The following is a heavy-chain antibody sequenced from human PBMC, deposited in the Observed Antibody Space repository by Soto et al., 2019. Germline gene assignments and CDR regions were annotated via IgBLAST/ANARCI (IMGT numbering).Heavy chain of an antibody. D-gene: IGHD3-9*01. CDR3: AGETSDYDFLTAPTTFDF. CDR1: GGSFSGYY. Sequence: QVQLQQWGAGLLKPSETLSLTCAVSGGSFSGYYWNWIRQPPGKGLEWIGEIDHSGSTTYNPSLKRRVTISVDTSKRDISLKLTSVTAADTAVYYCAGETSDYDFLTAPTTFDFWGQGTMVTVSS. V-gene: IGHV4-34*02. CDR2: IDHSGST. J-gene: IGHJ3*01.